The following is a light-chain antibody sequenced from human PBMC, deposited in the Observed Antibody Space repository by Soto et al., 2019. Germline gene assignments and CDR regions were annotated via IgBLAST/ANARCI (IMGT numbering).Light chain of an antibody. Sequence: DIQMTQSPSTLSASVGDRVTITCRASQSINSWLAWYQQKPGKAPELLIHKASTLESGVPSRFSGGGAGTESTITISSLQPDDFATYYYQQYHTYLSTFGQGTKVEIK. CDR1: QSINSW. CDR2: KAS. J-gene: IGKJ1*01. V-gene: IGKV1-5*03. CDR3: QQYHTYLST.